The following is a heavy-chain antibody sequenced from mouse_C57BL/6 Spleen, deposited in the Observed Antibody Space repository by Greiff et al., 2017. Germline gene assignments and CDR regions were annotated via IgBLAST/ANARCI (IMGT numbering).Heavy chain of an antibody. CDR2: ISSGSSTI. Sequence: DVHLVESGGGLVKPGGSLKLSCAASGFTFSDYGMHWVRQAPEKGLEWVAYISSGSSTIYYADTVKGRFTISRDNAKNTLFLQMTSLRSEDTAMYYCARRNDGYLPDWFAYWGQGTLVTVSA. J-gene: IGHJ3*01. D-gene: IGHD2-3*01. CDR3: ARRNDGYLPDWFAY. CDR1: GFTFSDYG. V-gene: IGHV5-17*01.